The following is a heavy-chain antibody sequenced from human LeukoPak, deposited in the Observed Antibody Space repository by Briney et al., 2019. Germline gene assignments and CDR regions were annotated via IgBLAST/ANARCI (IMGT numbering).Heavy chain of an antibody. CDR2: IYHSGST. CDR1: AYSISSGHY. Sequence: SETLSLTCTVFAYSISSGHYWAWIRPPPGKGLEWIGTIYHSGSTNYNPSLKSRVTISVDTSKNQFSLKLSSVTAADTAVYYCARSQPYSSGWYPQGYWGQGTLVTVSS. V-gene: IGHV4-38-2*02. D-gene: IGHD6-19*01. J-gene: IGHJ4*02. CDR3: ARSQPYSSGWYPQGY.